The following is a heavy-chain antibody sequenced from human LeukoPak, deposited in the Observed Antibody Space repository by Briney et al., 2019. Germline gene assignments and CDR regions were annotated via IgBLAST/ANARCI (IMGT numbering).Heavy chain of an antibody. CDR2: ISYEGGTQ. D-gene: IGHD3-10*01. Sequence: GGSLRLSCAASGVTLSPDGMHWVRQAPGKGLEWVAVISYEGGTQHYADSVKGRFIISRDNPRNTLYLQMNILRTEDTAVYYCAKEGTPHVSTWYDLWGQGTQVIVSS. CDR1: GVTLSPDG. J-gene: IGHJ5*02. V-gene: IGHV3-30*18. CDR3: AKEGTPHVSTWYDL.